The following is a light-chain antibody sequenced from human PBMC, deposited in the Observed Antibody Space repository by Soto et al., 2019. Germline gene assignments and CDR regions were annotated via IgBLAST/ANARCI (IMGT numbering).Light chain of an antibody. CDR1: SSDVGGYNY. CDR3: LSYTTSSTYV. J-gene: IGLJ1*01. V-gene: IGLV2-14*03. Sequence: QSALTQPASVSGSPGQSITIPCTGTSSDVGGYNYVSWYQQHPGIAPKVMIYDVSNRPSGVSNRSSGSKSGNTASLTISGLQAEDEADYYCLSYTTSSTYVFGTGTKLTVL. CDR2: DVS.